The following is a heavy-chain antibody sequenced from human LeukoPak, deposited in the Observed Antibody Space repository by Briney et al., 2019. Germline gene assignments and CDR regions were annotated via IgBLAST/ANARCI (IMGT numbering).Heavy chain of an antibody. J-gene: IGHJ4*02. Sequence: SETLSLTCTVSGGSITSYYWSWIRQPPGKGREGIGYIYYSGSTDYNPSLKSRVTISLDTSRIQFSLELTSMTAADTAVYYCASSRGVVTPFDYWGQGTLVTVSS. CDR1: GGSITSYY. D-gene: IGHD2-21*02. V-gene: IGHV4-59*01. CDR3: ASSRGVVTPFDY. CDR2: IYYSGST.